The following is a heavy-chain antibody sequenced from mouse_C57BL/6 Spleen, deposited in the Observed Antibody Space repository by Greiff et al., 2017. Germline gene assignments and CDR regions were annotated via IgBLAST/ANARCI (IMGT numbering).Heavy chain of an antibody. J-gene: IGHJ4*01. CDR3: AKHGQLRRQGYAMDY. CDR2: IWGGGST. D-gene: IGHD3-2*02. V-gene: IGHV2-9*01. CDR1: GFSLTSYG. Sequence: VQVVESGPGLVAPSQSLSITCTVSGFSLTSYGVDWVRQPPGKGLEWLGVIWGGGSTNSNSALMSRLSISKDNSKSQVFLKMNSLQSDDTAMYYCAKHGQLRRQGYAMDYWGQGTSVTVSS.